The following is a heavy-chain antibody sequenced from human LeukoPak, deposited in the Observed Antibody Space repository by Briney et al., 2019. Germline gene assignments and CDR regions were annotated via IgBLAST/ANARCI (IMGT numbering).Heavy chain of an antibody. V-gene: IGHV5-51*01. Sequence: GESLKISCKGSGYSFTSYWIGWVRQMPGKGLEWMGIIYPGDPDTRYSPSFQGQVTISADKSISTAYLQWSSLKASDTAMYYCARLYRYCSSTSCYALHGDYYYMDVWGKGTTVTISS. J-gene: IGHJ6*03. CDR3: ARLYRYCSSTSCYALHGDYYYMDV. D-gene: IGHD2-2*01. CDR2: IYPGDPDT. CDR1: GYSFTSYW.